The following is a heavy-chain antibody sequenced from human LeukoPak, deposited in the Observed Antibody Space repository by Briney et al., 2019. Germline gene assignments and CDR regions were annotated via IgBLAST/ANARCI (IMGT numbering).Heavy chain of an antibody. CDR1: GFTFSSYG. D-gene: IGHD1-26*01. V-gene: IGHV3-30*02. CDR3: AKDFEGGSYYGPDY. CDR2: IRYDGSNK. J-gene: IGHJ4*02. Sequence: GGSPRLSCAASGFTFSSYGMHWVRQAPGKGLEWVAFIRYDGSNKYYADSVKGRFTISRDNSKNTLYLQMNSLRAEGTAVYYCAKDFEGGSYYGPDYWGQGTLVTVSS.